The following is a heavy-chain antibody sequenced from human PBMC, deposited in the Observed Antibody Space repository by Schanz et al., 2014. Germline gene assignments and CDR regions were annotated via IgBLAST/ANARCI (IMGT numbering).Heavy chain of an antibody. CDR2: IIPILGIR. V-gene: IGHV1-69*10. CDR1: GYTFTSHG. J-gene: IGHJ4*02. CDR3: ARSASSNSYVFDY. D-gene: IGHD6-13*01. Sequence: QVQLVQSGAEVKKPGASVKVSCKASGYTFTSHGINWVRQAPGQGLEWMGWIIPILGIRNDAQKFQGRVTITADKSTITAYMDVSSLRSEDTAVYYCARSASSNSYVFDYSGQGTLVTVSS.